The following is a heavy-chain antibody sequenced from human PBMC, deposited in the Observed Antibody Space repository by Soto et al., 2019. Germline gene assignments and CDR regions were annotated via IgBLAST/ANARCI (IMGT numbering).Heavy chain of an antibody. Sequence: GGSLRLSCAASGFTFSSYSMNWVRQAPGKGLEWVSYISSSSSTIYYADSVKGRFTISRDTSKNTLYLQMNSLRVEDTAVYYCAGDSVPSSRYFDYWGQGTLVTVSS. CDR1: GFTFSSYS. D-gene: IGHD6-13*01. V-gene: IGHV3-48*01. J-gene: IGHJ4*02. CDR3: AGDSVPSSRYFDY. CDR2: ISSSSSTI.